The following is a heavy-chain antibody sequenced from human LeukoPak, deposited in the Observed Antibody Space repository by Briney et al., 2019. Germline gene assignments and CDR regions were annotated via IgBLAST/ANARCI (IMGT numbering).Heavy chain of an antibody. V-gene: IGHV3-9*01. CDR2: ISWNSGRI. J-gene: IGHJ4*02. D-gene: IGHD4-17*01. CDR3: AKGGDYGDYNPVY. CDR1: GFTFDDYA. Sequence: GGSLRLSCAASGFTFDDYAMHWVRQAPGKGLEWVSGISWNSGRIGYADSVKGRFTISRDNAKNSLYLQMNSLRAEDTALYYCAKGGDYGDYNPVYWGQGTLATVSS.